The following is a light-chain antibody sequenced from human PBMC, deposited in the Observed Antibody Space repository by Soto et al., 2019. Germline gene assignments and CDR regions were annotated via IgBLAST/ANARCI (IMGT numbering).Light chain of an antibody. J-gene: IGKJ3*01. V-gene: IGKV1-39*01. CDR2: GAS. CDR3: QQSYNTPFT. CDR1: QHINIY. Sequence: IQVSLSPSRLSAPKGDRVTITCRASQHINIYLNWYQQKPGRAPKLLIYGASYLQSGVPSRFSGSGSGTDFILVISSLQPEDFATYYCQQSYNTPFTFGPGTKVDIK.